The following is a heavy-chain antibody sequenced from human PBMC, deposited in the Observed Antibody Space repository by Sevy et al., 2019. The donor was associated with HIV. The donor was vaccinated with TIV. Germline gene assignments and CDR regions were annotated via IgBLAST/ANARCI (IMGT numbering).Heavy chain of an antibody. Sequence: GGSLRRSCTASGFTFGDYAMSWFRQAPGKGLEWVGFIRSKAYGGTTEYAASVKGRFTISRDDSKSIAYLQINSLKNEDTSVYYCTRVAERKLVRSEHIYYWGQGTLVTVSS. D-gene: IGHD6-13*01. J-gene: IGHJ4*02. CDR1: GFTFGDYA. CDR2: IRSKAYGGTT. V-gene: IGHV3-49*03. CDR3: TRVAERKLVRSEHIYY.